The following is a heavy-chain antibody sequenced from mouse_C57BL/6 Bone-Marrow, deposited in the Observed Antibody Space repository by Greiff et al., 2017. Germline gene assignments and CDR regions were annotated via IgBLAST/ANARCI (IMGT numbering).Heavy chain of an antibody. CDR2: ISNGGGST. V-gene: IGHV5-12*01. D-gene: IGHD1-1*01. J-gene: IGHJ3*01. CDR1: GFTFSDYY. Sequence: EVMLVESGGGLVQPGGSLKLSCAASGFTFSDYYMYWVRQTPEKRLEWVAYISNGGGSTYYPDTVKGRFTISRDNAKNTLYLQLSRLKSEDTAMYYGARNSYYYGSAWFAYWGQGTLVTVSA. CDR3: ARNSYYYGSAWFAY.